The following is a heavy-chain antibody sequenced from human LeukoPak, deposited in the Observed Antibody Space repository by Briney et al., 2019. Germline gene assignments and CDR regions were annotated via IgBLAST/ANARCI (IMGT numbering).Heavy chain of an antibody. CDR2: INGIGSSS. CDR1: GFTFTTYW. J-gene: IGHJ4*02. D-gene: IGHD3-16*01. Sequence: GGSLRLSCAASGFTFTTYWMHWVRQAPGKGLVWVSRINGIGSSSNYADSVKGRFTISRDNARNTLYLQMNSLRAEDTALYYCARTSPTSHFDFWGQGALVTVSS. CDR3: ARTSPTSHFDF. V-gene: IGHV3-74*01.